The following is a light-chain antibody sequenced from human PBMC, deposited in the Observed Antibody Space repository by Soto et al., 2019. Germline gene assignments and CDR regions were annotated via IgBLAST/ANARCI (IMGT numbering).Light chain of an antibody. V-gene: IGKV1-9*01. J-gene: IGKJ5*01. CDR1: QGISSY. CDR2: AAS. Sequence: DIQLTQSPSFLSASVGDRVTITCRASQGISSYLAWYQQKPGKAPKLLIYAASTLQSGVPSRFSGSGSGTEFTLTFSGLLPEDFATYHCQQLNTLPFTFGQGTRLEIK. CDR3: QQLNTLPFT.